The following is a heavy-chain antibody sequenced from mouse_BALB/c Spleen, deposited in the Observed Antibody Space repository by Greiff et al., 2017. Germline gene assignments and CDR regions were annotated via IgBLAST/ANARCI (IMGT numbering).Heavy chain of an antibody. CDR3: ARGDYYGSSYKDY. Sequence: VQLQQSGPELVKPGASVKISCKASGYTFTDYNMHWVKQSHGKSLEWIGYIYPYNGGTGYNQKFKSKATLTVDNSSSTAYMELRSLTSEDSAVYYCARGDYYGSSYKDYWGQGTTLTVSS. J-gene: IGHJ2*01. CDR1: GYTFTDYN. CDR2: IYPYNGGT. V-gene: IGHV1S29*02. D-gene: IGHD1-1*01.